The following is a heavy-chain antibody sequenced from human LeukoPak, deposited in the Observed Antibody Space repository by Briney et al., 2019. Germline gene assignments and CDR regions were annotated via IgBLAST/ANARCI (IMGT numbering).Heavy chain of an antibody. CDR2: INPSGGST. CDR1: GYTFTSYA. V-gene: IGHV1-46*01. Sequence: ASVKVSCKASGYTFTSYAMNWVRQAPGQGLEWMGIINPSGGSTSYAQKFQGRVTMTRDTSTSTVYMELSSLRSEDTAVYYCARTTLWFGELLLYFDYWGQGTLVTVSS. CDR3: ARTTLWFGELLLYFDY. D-gene: IGHD3-10*01. J-gene: IGHJ4*02.